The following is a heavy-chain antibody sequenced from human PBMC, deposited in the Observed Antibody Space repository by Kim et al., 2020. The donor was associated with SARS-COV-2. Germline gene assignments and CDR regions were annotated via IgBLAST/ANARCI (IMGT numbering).Heavy chain of an antibody. CDR2: IKQDGSET. J-gene: IGHJ3*02. CDR1: GFTVSSYW. V-gene: IGHV3-7*01. CDR3: ARDYLSGGYNHHASDI. Sequence: GGSLRLSCAASGFTVSSYWMSWVRQAPGKGLEWVAYIKQDGSETSYVDSVKGRFTISRDNAKNSLYLRMNSLRAEDTAVYYCARDYLSGGYNHHASDIWG. D-gene: IGHD3-9*01.